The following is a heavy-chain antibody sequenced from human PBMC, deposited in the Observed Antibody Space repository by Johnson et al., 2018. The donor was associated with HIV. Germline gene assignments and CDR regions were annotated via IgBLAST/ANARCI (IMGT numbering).Heavy chain of an antibody. V-gene: IGHV3-30-3*01. D-gene: IGHD4-23*01. CDR3: ARDFNSGSPDGAFDI. CDR1: GFTFSSYA. CDR2: ISYDGSNK. J-gene: IGHJ3*02. Sequence: VQLVESGGGVVQPGRSLRLSCAASGFTFSSYAMHWVRQAPGKGLEWVAVISYDGSNKYYADSVKGRFTISRDNSKNTLYLQMNSLRAEDTALYYCARDFNSGSPDGAFDIWGQGTMVTVSS.